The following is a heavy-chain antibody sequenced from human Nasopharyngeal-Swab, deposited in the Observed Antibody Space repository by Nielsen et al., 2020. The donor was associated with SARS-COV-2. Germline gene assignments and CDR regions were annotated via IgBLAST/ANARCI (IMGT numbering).Heavy chain of an antibody. CDR2: ISYDGSTK. V-gene: IGHV3-30-3*01. CDR3: ASTPLDSSGYYYAFHY. D-gene: IGHD3-22*01. J-gene: IGHJ4*02. CDR1: GFTFSRYT. Sequence: GESLKISCAASGFTFSRYTMHWVRQAPGKGLEWVAVISYDGSTKYYADSVKGRFTISRDISKTTLYLQMNSLRAEDTAVFYCASTPLDSSGYYYAFHYWGRGTLVTVSS.